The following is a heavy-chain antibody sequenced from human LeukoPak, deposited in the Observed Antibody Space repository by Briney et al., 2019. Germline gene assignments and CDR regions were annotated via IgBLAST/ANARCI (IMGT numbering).Heavy chain of an antibody. CDR2: IFYSGST. CDR1: GGSISTSNYY. D-gene: IGHD3-10*01. V-gene: IGHV4-39*07. Sequence: SETLSLTCTVSGGSISTSNYYWGWIRQPPGKGLEWIGNIFYSGSTYYSPSLKSRVTISVDTSKNQFSLKLSSVTAADTAVYYCARSHGSGSYYNLNDYWGQGTLVTVSS. CDR3: ARSHGSGSYYNLNDY. J-gene: IGHJ4*02.